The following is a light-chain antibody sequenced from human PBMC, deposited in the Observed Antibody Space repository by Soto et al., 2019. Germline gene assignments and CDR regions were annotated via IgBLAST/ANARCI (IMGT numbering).Light chain of an antibody. J-gene: IGKJ5*01. CDR1: KSVRSF. Sequence: TLSLTPGERATLSCRASKSVRSFLAWYQQQPGQSTRLLLYRASTRATGVPARFSGSGSGTNFTLNISILLQEDYGIRYWPPDYACLLNTF. CDR3: PPDYACLLNT. CDR2: RAS. V-gene: IGKV3-15*01.